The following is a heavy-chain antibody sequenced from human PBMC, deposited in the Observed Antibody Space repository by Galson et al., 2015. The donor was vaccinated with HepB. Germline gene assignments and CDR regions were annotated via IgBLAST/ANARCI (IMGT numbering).Heavy chain of an antibody. J-gene: IGHJ6*02. CDR2: ISYDGSNK. CDR1: GFTFSSYA. V-gene: IGHV3-30-3*01. Sequence: SLRLSCAASGFTFSSYAMHWVRQAPGKGLEWVAVISYDGSNKYYADSVKGRFTISRDNSKNTLYLQMNSLRAEDTAVYYCARDPGYSYGPPYYYYGMDVWGQGTTVTVSS. D-gene: IGHD5-18*01. CDR3: ARDPGYSYGPPYYYYGMDV.